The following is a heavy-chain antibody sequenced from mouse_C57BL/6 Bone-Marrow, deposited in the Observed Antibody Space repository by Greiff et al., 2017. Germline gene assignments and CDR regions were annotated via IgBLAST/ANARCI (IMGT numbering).Heavy chain of an antibody. CDR3: ARSEELGRPFYYAMDY. CDR2: IHPNSGST. J-gene: IGHJ4*01. V-gene: IGHV1-64*01. Sequence: QVQLQQPGAELVKPGASVKLSCKASGYTFTSYWMHWVKQRPGQGLEWIGMIHPNSGSTNYNEKFKSKATLTVDKSSSTAYMQLSSLTSEDSAVYYGARSEELGRPFYYAMDYWGQGTSVTVSS. D-gene: IGHD4-1*01. CDR1: GYTFTSYW.